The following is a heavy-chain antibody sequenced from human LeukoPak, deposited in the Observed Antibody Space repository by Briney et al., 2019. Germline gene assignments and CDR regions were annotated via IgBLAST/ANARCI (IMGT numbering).Heavy chain of an antibody. CDR3: TREGGKQWLVQDYFDY. CDR2: IRSKAYGGTT. Sequence: QPGRSLRLSCTASGFTFGDYAMSWVRQAPGKGLEWVGFIRSKAYGGTTEYAASVKGRFTISRDDSKSIAYLQMNSLKTEDTAVYYCTREGGKQWLVQDYFDYWGQGTLVTVSP. CDR1: GFTFGDYA. D-gene: IGHD6-19*01. V-gene: IGHV3-49*04. J-gene: IGHJ4*02.